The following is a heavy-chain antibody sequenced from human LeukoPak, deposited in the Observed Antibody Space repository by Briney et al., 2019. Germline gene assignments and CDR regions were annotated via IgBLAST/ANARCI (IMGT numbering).Heavy chain of an antibody. CDR1: GGSISSYY. Sequence: SETLSLTCTVSGGSISSYYWGWIRQPPGKGLEWIGSIYYSGSTYYNPSLKSRVTISVDTSKNQFSLKLSSVTAADTAVYYCARAADYGGNSDAFDIWGQGTMVTVSS. J-gene: IGHJ3*02. CDR3: ARAADYGGNSDAFDI. CDR2: IYYSGST. D-gene: IGHD4-23*01. V-gene: IGHV4-39*07.